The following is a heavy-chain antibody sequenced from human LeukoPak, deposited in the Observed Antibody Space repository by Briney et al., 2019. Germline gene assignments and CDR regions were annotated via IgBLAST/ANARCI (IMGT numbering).Heavy chain of an antibody. D-gene: IGHD4-17*01. V-gene: IGHV4-59*11. CDR1: GDSFSSHY. CDR3: ARDLVTVTKGFDI. J-gene: IGHJ3*02. Sequence: PSETLSLTCTVSGDSFSSHYWTWIRQPPGKGLEWIGYISYIGSTNYNPSLKSRVTISMDTSKNQFSLKLTSVTAADTAVYYCARDLVTVTKGFDIWGQGTMVSVSS. CDR2: ISYIGST.